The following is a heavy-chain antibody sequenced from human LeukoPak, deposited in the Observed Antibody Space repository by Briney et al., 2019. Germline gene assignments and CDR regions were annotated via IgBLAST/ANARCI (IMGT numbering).Heavy chain of an antibody. CDR3: ARDLGLDTTMIFFDY. J-gene: IGHJ4*02. V-gene: IGHV1-18*01. CDR1: GYTFTSFG. Sequence: ASVKVSCKASGYTFTSFGISWVRQAPGQGPEWMGWISAYNGNTNCVQKFQGRVTMTTDTSTNTAYMELRSLTSDDTAVYYCARDLGLDTTMIFFDYWGQGTVVTVSS. D-gene: IGHD5-18*01. CDR2: ISAYNGNT.